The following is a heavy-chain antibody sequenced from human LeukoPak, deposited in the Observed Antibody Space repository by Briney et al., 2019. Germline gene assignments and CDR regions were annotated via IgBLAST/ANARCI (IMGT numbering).Heavy chain of an antibody. J-gene: IGHJ4*02. D-gene: IGHD4-17*01. CDR2: IIPIFGTA. V-gene: IGHV1-69*05. Sequence: SVKVSCKASGYTFTSYGISWVRQAPGQGLEWMGGIIPIFGTANYAQKFQGRVTITTDESTSTAYMELSSLRSEDTAVYYCARENLYGDYGDYWGQGTLVTVSS. CDR3: ARENLYGDYGDY. CDR1: GYTFTSYG.